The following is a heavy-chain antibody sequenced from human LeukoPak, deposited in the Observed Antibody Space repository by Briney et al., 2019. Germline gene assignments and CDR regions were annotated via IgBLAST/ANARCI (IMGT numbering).Heavy chain of an antibody. V-gene: IGHV4-59*08. CDR2: IYYLGST. CDR1: GGSLSHYY. Sequence: SETLSLTCTVSGGSLSHYYWSWIRQPPGKGLEWIGYIYYLGSTNYSPSLKSRVTISIDTSKKQFSLNLNSVTAADTAVYYCARRGAGWFDPWGQGTLVTVSS. J-gene: IGHJ5*02. D-gene: IGHD6-19*01. CDR3: ARRGAGWFDP.